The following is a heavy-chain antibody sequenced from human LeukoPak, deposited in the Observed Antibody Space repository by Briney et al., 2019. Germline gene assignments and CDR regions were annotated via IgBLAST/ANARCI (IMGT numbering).Heavy chain of an antibody. CDR3: ANSLGYCSGGSCYSEYNYLDP. V-gene: IGHV4-34*01. J-gene: IGHJ5*02. CDR2: INHSGST. Sequence: PSETLSLTCAVYGGSLSGYYWSWIRQPPGKGLEWIGEINHSGSTNYNPSLKSRVTISIDTPKNQFSLKVSSVTAADTAVYYCANSLGYCSGGSCYSEYNYLDPWGQGTLVTVSS. CDR1: GGSLSGYY. D-gene: IGHD2-15*01.